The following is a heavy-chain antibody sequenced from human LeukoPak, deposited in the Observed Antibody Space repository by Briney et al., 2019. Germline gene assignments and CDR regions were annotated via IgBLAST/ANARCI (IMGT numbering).Heavy chain of an antibody. CDR1: GFTFNSYW. CDR3: TTFYTRLTDY. Sequence: GGSLRLSCAASGFTFNSYWISWVRQAPGKGLELLANINQDGSEKYYVDSVKGRFTISRDNAKNSLYLQMNSLRAEDTAVYYCTTFYTRLTDYWGQGTLVTVSS. V-gene: IGHV3-7*05. CDR2: INQDGSEK. J-gene: IGHJ4*02. D-gene: IGHD2/OR15-2a*01.